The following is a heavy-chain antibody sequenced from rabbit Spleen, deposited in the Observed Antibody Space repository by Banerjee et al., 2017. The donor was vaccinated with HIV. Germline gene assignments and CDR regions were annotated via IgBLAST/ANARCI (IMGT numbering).Heavy chain of an antibody. D-gene: IGHD8-1*01. CDR3: ARDLENYAYTSYLDL. V-gene: IGHV1S40*01. Sequence: QSLEESGGDMVKPGASLTLTCTASGFSFSTSYYICWVRQAPGKGPEWIGCIYPDGSGSTAYATWAKGRFTISKTSSTTVTLQMTSLTAADTATYFCARDLENYAYTSYLDLWGQGTLVTVS. CDR2: IYPDGSGST. CDR1: GFSFSTSYY. J-gene: IGHJ6*01.